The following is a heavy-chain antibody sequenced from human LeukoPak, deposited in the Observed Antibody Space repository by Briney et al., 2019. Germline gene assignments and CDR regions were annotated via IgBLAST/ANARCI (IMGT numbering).Heavy chain of an antibody. CDR3: ARAVVVPAAYYYYYYMDV. J-gene: IGHJ6*03. Sequence: SETLSLTCTVSGDSISNYYWSWIRQPAGKGLEWIRRIYTSGSTNYNPSLKSRVTMSVDTSKNQFSLKLSSVTAADTAVYYCARAVVVPAAYYYYYYMDVWGKGTTVTVSS. CDR1: GDSISNYY. D-gene: IGHD2-2*01. V-gene: IGHV4-4*07. CDR2: IYTSGST.